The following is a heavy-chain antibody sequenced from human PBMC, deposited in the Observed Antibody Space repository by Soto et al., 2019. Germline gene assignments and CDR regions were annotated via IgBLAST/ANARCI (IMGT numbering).Heavy chain of an antibody. Sequence: SVKVSCKASGYTFTSYDINWVLQAIGQGLEWMGWMNPNSGNTGYAQKFQGRVTMTRNTSISTAYMELSSLRSEDTAVYYCARGPYDFWSGYSKYYFDYWGQGTLVTVSS. CDR1: GYTFTSYD. CDR3: ARGPYDFWSGYSKYYFDY. D-gene: IGHD3-3*01. CDR2: MNPNSGNT. V-gene: IGHV1-8*01. J-gene: IGHJ4*02.